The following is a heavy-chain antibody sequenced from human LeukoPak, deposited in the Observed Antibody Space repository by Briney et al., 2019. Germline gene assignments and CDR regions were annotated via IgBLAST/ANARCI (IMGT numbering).Heavy chain of an antibody. D-gene: IGHD3-10*01. CDR2: ISGSGGRT. CDR3: AKEPKKPIITSGSGGSYYYYMDV. Sequence: GGSLRLSCAASGFTFRNYGIHWVRQAPGKGLEWVSGISGSGGRTYYADSVKGRFTISRDNSKNTLYLQMNGLRAEDTAVYYCAKEPKKPIITSGSGGSYYYYMDVWGKGTTVTISS. J-gene: IGHJ6*03. CDR1: GFTFRNYG. V-gene: IGHV3-23*01.